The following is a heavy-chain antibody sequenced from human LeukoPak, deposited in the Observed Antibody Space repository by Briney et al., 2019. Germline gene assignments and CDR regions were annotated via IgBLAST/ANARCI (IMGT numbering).Heavy chain of an antibody. J-gene: IGHJ6*02. CDR2: LGRSGENR. CDR1: GSTFTDYS. Sequence: GGSLRLSCAASGSTFTDYSVSWVRQAPGKGLEWVSGLGRSGENRYYATSVRGRFSISRDNSKDTVYLQMNSLRAEDTAIYYCVKDRPCETCMPMDAWGQGTTVTVSS. D-gene: IGHD2-2*01. CDR3: VKDRPCETCMPMDA. V-gene: IGHV3-23*01.